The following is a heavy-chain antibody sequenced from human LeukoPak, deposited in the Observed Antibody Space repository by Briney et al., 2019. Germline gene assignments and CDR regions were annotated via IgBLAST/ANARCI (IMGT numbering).Heavy chain of an antibody. J-gene: IGHJ6*01. Sequence: GGSLRLSCAASGFTFDNYVMAWFRQAPGKGLEWVSTISAVFANTYSADSVKGRFTISRDNSKNTLYLEMNSLRAEDTAIYYCAKMKGHPLPKYYMDVWGQGTTVTVSS. CDR2: ISAVFANT. CDR1: GFTFDNYV. D-gene: IGHD1-26*01. V-gene: IGHV3-23*01. CDR3: AKMKGHPLPKYYMDV.